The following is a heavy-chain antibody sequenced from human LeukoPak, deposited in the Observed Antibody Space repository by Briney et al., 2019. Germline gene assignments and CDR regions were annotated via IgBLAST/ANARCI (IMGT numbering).Heavy chain of an antibody. Sequence: GEFLRLSCAASGFTLSDSAIHWVRQASGKGLEWVGLIDRPAKSYATAYGASVGGRFTISRDDSKNTAYLQMDSLKTEDTALYYCTRDRGTYNWLDPWGQGTLVTVSS. CDR2: IDRPAKSYAT. V-gene: IGHV3-73*01. J-gene: IGHJ5*02. CDR1: GFTLSDSA. D-gene: IGHD1-26*01. CDR3: TRDRGTYNWLDP.